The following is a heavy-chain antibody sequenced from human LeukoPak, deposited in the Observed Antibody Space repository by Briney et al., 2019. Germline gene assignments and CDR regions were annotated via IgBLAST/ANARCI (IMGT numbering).Heavy chain of an antibody. CDR1: GGSISSYY. D-gene: IGHD2-15*01. Sequence: SETLSLTCTVSGGSISSYYWSWIRQPPGKGLEWIGYIYYSGSTNYNPSLKSRVTISVDTSKNQFSLKLSSVTAADTAVYYCARERYCSGGSCYSAKVSYYYYMDVWGKGTTVTVSS. V-gene: IGHV4-59*01. CDR2: IYYSGST. CDR3: ARERYCSGGSCYSAKVSYYYYMDV. J-gene: IGHJ6*03.